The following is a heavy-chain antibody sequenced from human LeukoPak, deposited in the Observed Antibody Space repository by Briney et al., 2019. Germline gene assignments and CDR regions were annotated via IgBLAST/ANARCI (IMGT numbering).Heavy chain of an antibody. J-gene: IGHJ4*02. CDR2: IYYSGST. Sequence: SETLSLTCAVYGGSLSGSYWSWIRQPPGKGLEWIGYIYYSGSTNYNPSLKSRVTISVDTSKNQFSLKLSSVTAADTAVYYCASLYCSGGSCYIDYWGQGTLVTVSS. CDR3: ASLYCSGGSCYIDY. V-gene: IGHV4-59*08. D-gene: IGHD2-15*01. CDR1: GGSLSGSY.